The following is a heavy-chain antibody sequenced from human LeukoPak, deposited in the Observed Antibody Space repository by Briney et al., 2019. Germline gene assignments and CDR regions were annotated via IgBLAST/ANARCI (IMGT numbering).Heavy chain of an antibody. Sequence: ASVKVSCKASGYTFTSYDIHWVRQATGQGLEWMGWMNPNSGNTGYAQKFQGRVTMTRNTYISTAYMDLSSLRYEDTHVYDCAIKKWNGGYMDVWGRGNTGTVSS. D-gene: IGHD1-1*01. CDR3: AIKKWNGGYMDV. CDR1: GYTFTSYD. CDR2: MNPNSGNT. V-gene: IGHV1-8*01. J-gene: IGHJ6*03.